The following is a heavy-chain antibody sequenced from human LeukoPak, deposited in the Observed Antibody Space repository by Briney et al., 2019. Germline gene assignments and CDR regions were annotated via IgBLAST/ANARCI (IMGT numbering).Heavy chain of an antibody. CDR1: GFTFRCYA. CDR3: ARAYADSGDYEAY. CDR2: IGGSGSRR. V-gene: IGHV3-23*01. D-gene: IGHD4-17*01. Sequence: PGRSLRLSCAASGFTFRCYAMSWVRQAPGKGLEGVSAIGGSGSRRYHADSVKGRFTISRDNSRNTLYLQMNSLRAEDTAVYYCARAYADSGDYEAYWGQGTLVTVSS. J-gene: IGHJ4*02.